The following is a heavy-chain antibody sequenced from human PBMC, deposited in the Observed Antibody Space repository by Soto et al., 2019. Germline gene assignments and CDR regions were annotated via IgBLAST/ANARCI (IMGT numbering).Heavy chain of an antibody. D-gene: IGHD3-10*01. V-gene: IGHV4-39*01. Sequence: SETLSLTCTVSGGSISSSSYYWGWIRQPPGEGLEWIGSIYYSGCTYYNPSLKSRVTISVDTSKNQFSLKLSAVTAADTAVYYCARQGGVRGVRTPGGMDVWGQGTTVTVSS. J-gene: IGHJ6*02. CDR3: ARQGGVRGVRTPGGMDV. CDR1: GGSISSSSYY. CDR2: IYYSGCT.